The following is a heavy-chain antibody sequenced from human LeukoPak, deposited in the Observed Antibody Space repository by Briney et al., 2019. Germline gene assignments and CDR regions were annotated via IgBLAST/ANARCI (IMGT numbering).Heavy chain of an antibody. J-gene: IGHJ6*03. D-gene: IGHD3-10*01. V-gene: IGHV3-30*01. CDR2: ISYDGNNK. CDR1: GFTFSRHV. Sequence: GSSLRLFCAASGFTFSRHVMHWVRQAPGKGLEWVASISYDGNNKFHADPVKGRFTISRDNSRNTLYLQMNSLRGEDAAVYSCARGGIPTGPYYYFYYMDVWGKGTAVAVSS. CDR3: ARGGIPTGPYYYFYYMDV.